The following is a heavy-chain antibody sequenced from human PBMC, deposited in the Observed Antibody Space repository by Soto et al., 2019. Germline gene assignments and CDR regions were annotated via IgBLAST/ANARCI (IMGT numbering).Heavy chain of an antibody. V-gene: IGHV4-39*01. CDR3: ARHDDLYTSFDY. D-gene: IGHD2-2*02. CDR2: SHSSGSS. J-gene: IGHJ4*02. Sequence: QLQLQESGPGLVKPSETVSLTCAVSGASVSSTSYYWAWIRQPPGRGLEWVGTSHSSGSSYYNPSLQSRVTISLDTSKNQFSLRLTSVTAPDTAVYFCARHDDLYTSFDYWGQGTLLSVSS. CDR1: GASVSSTSYY.